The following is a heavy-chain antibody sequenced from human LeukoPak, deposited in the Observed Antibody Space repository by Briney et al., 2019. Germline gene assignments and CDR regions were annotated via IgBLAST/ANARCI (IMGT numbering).Heavy chain of an antibody. Sequence: VASVKVSCKASGYTFTSYAMNWVRQAPGQGLEWMGWINTNTGNPTYAQGFTGRFVFSLDTSASTAYLQISSLKAEDTAVYYCARDLEDIVVVPADWGQGTLVTVSS. J-gene: IGHJ4*02. V-gene: IGHV7-4-1*02. CDR1: GYTFTSYA. D-gene: IGHD2-2*01. CDR3: ARDLEDIVVVPAD. CDR2: INTNTGNP.